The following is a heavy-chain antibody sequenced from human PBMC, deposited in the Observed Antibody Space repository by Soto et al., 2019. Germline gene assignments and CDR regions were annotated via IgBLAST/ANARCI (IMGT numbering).Heavy chain of an antibody. V-gene: IGHV1-46*01. Sequence: ASVKVSCKAPRDTFTSYYINWVRKAPRQRLELMGVINPHGGSTAYAQKFKGRVTLTRDTSASTVYMEVSSLTSEDTAMYYCARSSGGNFGIIIEGTNWFAPWGQGTLVTVSS. D-gene: IGHD1-26*01. J-gene: IGHJ5*02. CDR1: RDTFTSYY. CDR2: INPHGGST. CDR3: ARSSGGNFGIIIEGTNWFAP.